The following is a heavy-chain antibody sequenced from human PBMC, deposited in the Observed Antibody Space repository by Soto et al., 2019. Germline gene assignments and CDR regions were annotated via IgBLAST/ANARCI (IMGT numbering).Heavy chain of an antibody. CDR1: GGTFSSYA. CDR3: AFAPNGTYQLTRD. D-gene: IGHD1-26*01. Sequence: VKVSWKGSGGTFSSYAIIWVRQAPGHGLEWMGGIVPMNGSPKYAQEFLGRVTISADASATTAYIDLSGLKSEETAVYYCAFAPNGTYQLTRDWGRGTHVTVSS. CDR2: IVPMNGSP. J-gene: IGHJ4*02. V-gene: IGHV1-69*13.